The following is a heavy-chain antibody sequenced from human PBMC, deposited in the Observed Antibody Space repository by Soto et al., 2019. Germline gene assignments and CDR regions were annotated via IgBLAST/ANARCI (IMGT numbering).Heavy chain of an antibody. J-gene: IGHJ6*02. CDR3: AGALRFEGRDYAAYLGYVLDL. CDR1: GGSINSYY. D-gene: IGHD4-17*01. CDR2: SYYSGST. V-gene: IGHV4-59*03. Sequence: PSETLSLTCTVSGGSINSYYWSWIRQPPGKGLGGSGYSYYSGSTYSNHSRTSRGTISVDTSRNQFYLKLSYVTAADTAGYNCAGALRFEGRDYAAYLGYVLDLWGQGTKVTVSS.